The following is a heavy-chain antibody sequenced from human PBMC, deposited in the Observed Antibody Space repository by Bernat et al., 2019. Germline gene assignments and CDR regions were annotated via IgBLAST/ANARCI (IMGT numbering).Heavy chain of an antibody. V-gene: IGHV2-5*02. Sequence: QTTLKESGPTLVKPTQTLTLTCTFSGFSLSTSGVGVGWIRQPPGKALEWPALIYWDDDKRYSPSLKSRLTITKDTSKNQVVLTMTNMDHVDTTTYYCAHSGRYCSGTGCCDYFDYWGQGTLVTVSS. CDR2: IYWDDDK. CDR1: GFSLSTSGVG. CDR3: AHSGRYCSGTGCCDYFDY. J-gene: IGHJ4*02. D-gene: IGHD2-2*01.